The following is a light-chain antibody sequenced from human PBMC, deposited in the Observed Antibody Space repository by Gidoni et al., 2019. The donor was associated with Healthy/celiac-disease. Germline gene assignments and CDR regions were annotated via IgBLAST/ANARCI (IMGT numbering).Light chain of an antibody. Sequence: IQMTQSPSSLSASVGDRVTITCRASQSISSYLNWYQQKPGKDPKLLIYAASSLQSGVPSRFSGSGGGTDDTLTISSMQPEEFATYYCQQRYSTLWTFGQGTKVEIK. CDR2: AAS. V-gene: IGKV1-39*01. J-gene: IGKJ1*01. CDR1: QSISSY. CDR3: QQRYSTLWT.